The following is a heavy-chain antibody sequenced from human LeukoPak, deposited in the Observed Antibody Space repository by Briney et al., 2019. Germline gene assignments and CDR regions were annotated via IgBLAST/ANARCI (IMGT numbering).Heavy chain of an antibody. J-gene: IGHJ4*02. Sequence: WASVKVSCKASGYTFTGYYMHWVRQAPGQGLEWMGWINPNSGGTNYAQKFQGRVTMTRDTFISTAYMELSRLRSDDTAVYYCARGFSGYDPGTTDYWGQGTLVTVSS. CDR1: GYTFTGYY. D-gene: IGHD5-12*01. CDR2: INPNSGGT. CDR3: ARGFSGYDPGTTDY. V-gene: IGHV1-2*02.